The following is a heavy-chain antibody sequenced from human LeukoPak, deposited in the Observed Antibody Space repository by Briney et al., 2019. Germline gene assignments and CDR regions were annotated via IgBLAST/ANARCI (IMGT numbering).Heavy chain of an antibody. Sequence: GGSLRLSCAASGFTVSSNYMSWVRQAPGKGLEWVPVIYSGGSTYYADSVKGRFTISRDNSKNTLYLQMNSLRAEDTAVYYCARDSLRFHYFDYWGQGTLVTVSS. CDR3: ARDSLRFHYFDY. CDR1: GFTVSSNY. V-gene: IGHV3-66*01. CDR2: IYSGGST. D-gene: IGHD4-17*01. J-gene: IGHJ4*02.